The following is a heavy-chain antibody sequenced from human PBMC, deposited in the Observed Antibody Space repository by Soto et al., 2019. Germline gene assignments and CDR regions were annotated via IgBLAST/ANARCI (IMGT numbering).Heavy chain of an antibody. J-gene: IGHJ6*03. V-gene: IGHV3-48*01. CDR3: ARDTMEV. CDR2: ISSSSSTI. CDR1: GFTFSNYS. Sequence: PYGPLRLPCSASGFTFSNYSMNWVSKAQEKGLTWVSYISSSSSTINYADSVKGRFTISRDNPKNSRYLQINSLRAEDTAAYNNARDTMEVWSKGTTVTVSS.